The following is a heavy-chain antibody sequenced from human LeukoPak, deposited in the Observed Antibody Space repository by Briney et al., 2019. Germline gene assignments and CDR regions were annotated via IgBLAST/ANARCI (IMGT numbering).Heavy chain of an antibody. J-gene: IGHJ4*02. D-gene: IGHD6-13*01. CDR2: INPNSGGT. CDR1: GFTFSSYG. Sequence: PGRSLRPSCAASGFTFSSYGMHWVRQAPGQGHEWMGWINPNSGGTNYTQKFQGRVTMTRDTSISTIYMELSRLISDDTAVYYCARGTRFGAASDTGYWGQGTLVTVSS. CDR3: ARGTRFGAASDTGY. V-gene: IGHV1-2*02.